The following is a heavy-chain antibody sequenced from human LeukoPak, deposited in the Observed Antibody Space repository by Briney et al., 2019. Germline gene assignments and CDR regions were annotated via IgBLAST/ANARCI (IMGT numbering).Heavy chain of an antibody. Sequence: GGSLRLSCVASGFTFSSYSMNWVRQAPGKGLEWVPYISSSSSTIYYGDSVKGRFTISRDNSKNTLYLQMNSLRAEDTAVYYCAKDREGYCSSTSCYGVFDYWGQGTLVTVSS. V-gene: IGHV3-48*01. D-gene: IGHD2-2*01. J-gene: IGHJ4*02. CDR1: GFTFSSYS. CDR3: AKDREGYCSSTSCYGVFDY. CDR2: ISSSSSTI.